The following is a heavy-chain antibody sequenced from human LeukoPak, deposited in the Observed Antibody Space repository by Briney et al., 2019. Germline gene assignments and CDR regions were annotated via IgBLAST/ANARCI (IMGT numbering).Heavy chain of an antibody. CDR1: GYTFSRYN. D-gene: IGHD3-10*01. V-gene: IGHV7-4-1*02. CDR2: IHSNTGNP. CDR3: ASTQPGSPFRGGY. J-gene: IGHJ4*02. Sequence: EASVKVSCEASGYTFSRYNMNWVRQAPGQGPEWMGWIHSNTGNPTYAPGFTGRFVFSLDTSVSTAYLEISSLKAEDTAVYYCASTQPGSPFRGGYWGQGTLVTVSS.